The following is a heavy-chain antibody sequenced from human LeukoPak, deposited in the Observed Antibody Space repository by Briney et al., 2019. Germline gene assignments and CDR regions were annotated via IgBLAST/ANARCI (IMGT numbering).Heavy chain of an antibody. CDR3: AKVVDSSGWYFYYYGMDV. Sequence: GGSLRLSCAASGFTFSSYAMSWVRQAPGKGLEWVSAISGSGGSTYYADSVKGRFTISRDNSKNTLYLQMNSVRAEDTAVYYCAKVVDSSGWYFYYYGMDVWGQGTTVTVSS. CDR1: GFTFSSYA. CDR2: ISGSGGST. V-gene: IGHV3-23*01. D-gene: IGHD6-19*01. J-gene: IGHJ6*02.